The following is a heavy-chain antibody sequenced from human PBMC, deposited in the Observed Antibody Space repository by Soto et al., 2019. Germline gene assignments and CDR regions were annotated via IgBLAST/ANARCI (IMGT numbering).Heavy chain of an antibody. V-gene: IGHV1-3*01. CDR1: GDTFSSYA. CDR2: INAGNGNT. J-gene: IGHJ6*02. CDR3: AKDKGPYADPPTGRYYYGLDV. Sequence: GASVWVSCKTYGDTFSSYAMHWVRQAPGQRLEWMGWINAGNGNTKYSQKFQGRVTFTRDTPASTAYMELTRLRSEDTAVYYCAKDKGPYADPPTGRYYYGLDVWGQGTTVNVSS. D-gene: IGHD4-17*01.